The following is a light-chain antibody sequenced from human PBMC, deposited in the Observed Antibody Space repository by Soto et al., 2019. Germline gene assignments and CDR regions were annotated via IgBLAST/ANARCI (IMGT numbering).Light chain of an antibody. Sequence: QSALTQPASVSRSPGQSITISWTGTSSDVGNYNLVSWYQQDPGKAPKLIIYQVNKRPSGVSHRFSGSKSGNTASLTISGLQAEHEADYYCCSFALSSTWVFGGGTQLTVL. J-gene: IGLJ3*02. CDR1: SSDVGNYNL. CDR2: QVN. V-gene: IGLV2-23*02. CDR3: CSFALSSTWV.